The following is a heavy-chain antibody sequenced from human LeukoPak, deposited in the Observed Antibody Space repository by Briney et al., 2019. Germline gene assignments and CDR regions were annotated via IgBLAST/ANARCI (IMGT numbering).Heavy chain of an antibody. V-gene: IGHV3-21*01. CDR2: ISSSSSYI. CDR1: AFTFSSYS. Sequence: GGSLRLSCADSAFTFSSYSMNWVRQAPGKGLEWVSSISSSSSYIYYADSVKGRFTISRDNAKNSLYLQMNSLRAEDTAVYYCARGPSLLRLGELSSLDYWGQGTLVTVSS. D-gene: IGHD3-16*02. J-gene: IGHJ4*02. CDR3: ARGPSLLRLGELSSLDY.